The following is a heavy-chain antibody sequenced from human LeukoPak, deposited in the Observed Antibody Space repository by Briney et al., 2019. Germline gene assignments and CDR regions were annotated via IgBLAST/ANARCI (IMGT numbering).Heavy chain of an antibody. CDR1: GFTVSSNY. CDR2: IYSGGST. D-gene: IGHD3-22*01. CDR3: ARVYYDSSGYYSED. J-gene: IGHJ4*02. V-gene: IGHV3-53*01. Sequence: GSLRLSCAASGFTVSSNYMSWVRQAPGKGLEWVSVIYSGGSTYYADSVKGRFTISRDNSKNTLYLQMNSLRAEDTAVYYCARVYYDSSGYYSEDWGQGTLVTVSS.